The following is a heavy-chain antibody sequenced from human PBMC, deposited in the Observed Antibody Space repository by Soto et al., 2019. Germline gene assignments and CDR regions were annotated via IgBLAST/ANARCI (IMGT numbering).Heavy chain of an antibody. CDR1: GGTFSSYA. J-gene: IGHJ6*02. CDR3: AKGRSYYYYYGVDV. Sequence: ASVKVSCKASGGTFSSYAISWVRQAPGQGLEWMGGIIPIFGTANYAQKFQGRVTITADESTSTAYMELSSLRSEDTALYYCAKGRSYYYYYGVDVWGQGTTVTVSS. CDR2: IIPIFGTA. V-gene: IGHV1-69*13.